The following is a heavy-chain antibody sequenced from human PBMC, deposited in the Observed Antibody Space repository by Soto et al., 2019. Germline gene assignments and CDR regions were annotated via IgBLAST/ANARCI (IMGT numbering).Heavy chain of an antibody. CDR3: AHNCGVDCHAVFFY. Sequence: EVQLLESGGGLVQPGGSLRLSCAASGFTFSNYAMSWVRQAPGKGLEWVSGISGGGGSSYYADSVKGRFTISRENSKNTLYLQMNSLRAEDTAVYYGAHNCGVDCHAVFFYWGQGTRVIVSS. V-gene: IGHV3-23*01. D-gene: IGHD2-21*02. J-gene: IGHJ4*02. CDR2: ISGGGGSS. CDR1: GFTFSNYA.